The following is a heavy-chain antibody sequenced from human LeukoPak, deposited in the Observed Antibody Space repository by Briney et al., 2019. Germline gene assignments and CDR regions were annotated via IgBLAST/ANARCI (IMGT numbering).Heavy chain of an antibody. V-gene: IGHV3-48*04. CDR3: ARDWGDDSSGYALDY. Sequence: GGSLRLSCAASGFTFSSYSMNWVRQAPGKGLEWVSYISSSSSTIYYADSVKGRFTISRDNAKNSLYLQMNSLRAEDTAVYYCARDWGDDSSGYALDYWGQGTLVTVSS. D-gene: IGHD3-22*01. J-gene: IGHJ4*02. CDR1: GFTFSSYS. CDR2: ISSSSSTI.